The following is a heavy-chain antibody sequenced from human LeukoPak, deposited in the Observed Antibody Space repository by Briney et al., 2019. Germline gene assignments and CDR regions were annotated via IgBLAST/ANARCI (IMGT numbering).Heavy chain of an antibody. D-gene: IGHD1-7*01. CDR3: AKDLELYFAFDY. Sequence: GGSLRLSCAASGFTFSNYGMHWVRQAPGKGVGRVAFIRLDGSNRYYVDSVRGRFTISRDNSKNTLYLQMNSLRTDDTAVYYCAKDLELYFAFDYWGQGTLVTVSS. CDR2: IRLDGSNR. J-gene: IGHJ4*02. V-gene: IGHV3-30*02. CDR1: GFTFSNYG.